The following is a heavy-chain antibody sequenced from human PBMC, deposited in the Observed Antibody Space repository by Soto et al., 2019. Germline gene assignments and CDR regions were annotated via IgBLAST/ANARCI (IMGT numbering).Heavy chain of an antibody. D-gene: IGHD2-2*01. V-gene: IGHV4-30-4*01. CDR1: GGSISSGDYY. Sequence: QVQLQESGPGLVKPSQTLSLTCTVSGGSISSGDYYWSWIRQPPGKGREWIGYIYYSGSTYYNTSLKGRITVSVDTSQDQFSLKLSSVTAAETAVYYCARAGHPRDCSSTSCYAWFDPWGQGTLVTVSS. J-gene: IGHJ5*02. CDR2: IYYSGST. CDR3: ARAGHPRDCSSTSCYAWFDP.